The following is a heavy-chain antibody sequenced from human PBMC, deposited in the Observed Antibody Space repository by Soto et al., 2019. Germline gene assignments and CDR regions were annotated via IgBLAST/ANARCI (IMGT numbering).Heavy chain of an antibody. D-gene: IGHD3-22*01. CDR1: GYTFTSYA. CDR3: ARSSGYYDVDY. CDR2: INAGNGNT. Sequence: QVQLVQSGAEVKKPGASVKVSCKASGYTFTSYAMHWVRQAPGQRLEWMGWINAGNGNTKYSQKIQGRITXTRDTXXXXXXXXLSSXRSXXXXVXSCARSSGYYDVDYWGQGTLVTV. J-gene: IGHJ4*02. V-gene: IGHV1-3*01.